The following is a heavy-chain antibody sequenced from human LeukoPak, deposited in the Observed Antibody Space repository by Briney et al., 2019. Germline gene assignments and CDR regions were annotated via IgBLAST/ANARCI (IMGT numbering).Heavy chain of an antibody. D-gene: IGHD6-13*01. CDR1: GFNVSSNY. V-gene: IGHV3-66*02. J-gene: IGHJ4*02. Sequence: GGSLRLSCAASGFNVSSNYMTWIRQAPGKGLEWVSLIYGADAAYYAESVRGRFMIPRDNLKNTLFLQMNSLRVEDTALYYCVTSTGQQFIPYDYWGQGTHVTVSS. CDR2: IYGADAA. CDR3: VTSTGQQFIPYDY.